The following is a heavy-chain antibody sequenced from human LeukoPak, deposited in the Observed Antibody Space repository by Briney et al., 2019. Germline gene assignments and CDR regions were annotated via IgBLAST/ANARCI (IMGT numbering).Heavy chain of an antibody. V-gene: IGHV1-18*01. CDR3: ARRRHGDYGDY. CDR1: GYTFNSYG. CDR2: ISAYNGNT. D-gene: IGHD4-17*01. Sequence: GASVKVSCKASGYTFNSYGISWVRQAPGQGLEWMGWISAYNGNTNYAQKLQGRVTMTTDKSTSTAYMELRSLRSDDTAVYYCARRRHGDYGDYWGQETLVTVCS. J-gene: IGHJ4*02.